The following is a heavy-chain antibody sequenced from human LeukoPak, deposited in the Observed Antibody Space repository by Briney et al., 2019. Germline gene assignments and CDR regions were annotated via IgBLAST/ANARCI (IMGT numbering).Heavy chain of an antibody. CDR1: GFTFSSYA. Sequence: PGGSLRLSCAASGFTFSSYAMSWVRQAPGKGLEWVSAISGSGGSTYYADSVKGRFTISRDNSKNTLYLQMNSLRAEDTAVYYCAKRQGVGDFWSGYNGYCGMDVWGQGTTVTVSS. J-gene: IGHJ6*02. CDR2: ISGSGGST. V-gene: IGHV3-23*01. CDR3: AKRQGVGDFWSGYNGYCGMDV. D-gene: IGHD3-3*01.